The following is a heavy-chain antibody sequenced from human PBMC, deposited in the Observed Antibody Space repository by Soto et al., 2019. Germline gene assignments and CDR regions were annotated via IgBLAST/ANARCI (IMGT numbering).Heavy chain of an antibody. CDR1: WITFSGYT. J-gene: IGHJ6*04. D-gene: IGHD3-9*01. CDR2: ISTNSGFQ. CDR3: ARDYDRGNWGNVYFHAMDV. V-gene: IGHV3-21*01. Sequence: PGGSLRLCWVTSWITFSGYTMKWVRHSPGTGLERVTCISTNSGFQKYADSVPGRCTISRDNAENSLYLKMNSLRAGETAVYYCARDYDRGNWGNVYFHAMDVWGEGSTVTVSS.